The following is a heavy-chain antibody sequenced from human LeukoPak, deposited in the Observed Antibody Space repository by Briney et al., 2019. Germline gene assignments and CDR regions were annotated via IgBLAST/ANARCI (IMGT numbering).Heavy chain of an antibody. J-gene: IGHJ4*02. CDR2: ISAYNGNT. Sequence: ASVKVSCKASGYTFTSCAISWVRQAPGQGLEWMGWISAYNGNTNSAQKLQGRFTMTTDTSTSTAYMELRSLRSDDTAVYYCAREWPGTTGFDYWGQGTLVTVSS. D-gene: IGHD1-7*01. CDR1: GYTFTSCA. CDR3: AREWPGTTGFDY. V-gene: IGHV1-18*01.